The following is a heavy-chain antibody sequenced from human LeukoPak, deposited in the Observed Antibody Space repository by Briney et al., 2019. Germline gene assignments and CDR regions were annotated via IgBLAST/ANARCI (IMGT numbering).Heavy chain of an antibody. Sequence: GGSLRLSCAASGFTDSSNYMSWVRQAPGKGLEWVSVIYSGGSTYYEDSVRGRCTISRDNSKNTLFLKMNSRRAEDTAVYYCARAGQWLGQYYFDYWGQGTLVTVSS. V-gene: IGHV3-53*01. CDR3: ARAGQWLGQYYFDY. CDR1: GFTDSSNY. J-gene: IGHJ4*02. D-gene: IGHD6-19*01. CDR2: IYSGGST.